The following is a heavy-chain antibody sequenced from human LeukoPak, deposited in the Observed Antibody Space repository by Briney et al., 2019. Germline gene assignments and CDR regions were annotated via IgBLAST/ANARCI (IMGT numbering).Heavy chain of an antibody. Sequence: ASVKVSCKASGYTFTGYYMHWVRQAPGQGLEWMGRINPNSGGTNYAQKFQGRVTMTRDTSISTAYMELSSLRSEDTAVYYCARSFRGDFWGGYYTGPFYWGQGTLVTVSS. CDR3: ARSFRGDFWGGYYTGPFY. J-gene: IGHJ4*02. CDR1: GYTFTGYY. D-gene: IGHD3-3*01. V-gene: IGHV1-2*06. CDR2: INPNSGGT.